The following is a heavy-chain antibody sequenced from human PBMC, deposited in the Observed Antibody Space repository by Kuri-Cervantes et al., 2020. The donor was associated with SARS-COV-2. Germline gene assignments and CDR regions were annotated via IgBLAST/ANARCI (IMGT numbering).Heavy chain of an antibody. V-gene: IGHV4-34*01. Sequence: GSLRLSCAVYGGSFSGYYWSWIRQPPGKGLEWIGEINHSGSTNYNPSLKSRVTISVDTSKNQFSLKLSPVTAADTAVYYCARLSPPKDAFDIWGQGTMVTVSS. CDR2: INHSGST. CDR3: ARLSPPKDAFDI. CDR1: GGSFSGYY. J-gene: IGHJ3*02. D-gene: IGHD3-16*02.